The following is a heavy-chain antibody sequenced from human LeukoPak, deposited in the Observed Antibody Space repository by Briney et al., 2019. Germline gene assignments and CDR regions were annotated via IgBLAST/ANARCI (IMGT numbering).Heavy chain of an antibody. CDR1: GFTFSSYS. Sequence: GGSLRLSCAASGFTFSSYSMNWVRQAPGKGLEWISSISSSSSYIYYADSVKGRFTISRDNAKNSLYLQMNSLRAEDTAVYYCARDRAYSGCDHGFDYWGQGTLVTVSS. V-gene: IGHV3-21*01. CDR3: ARDRAYSGCDHGFDY. J-gene: IGHJ4*02. D-gene: IGHD5-12*01. CDR2: ISSSSSYI.